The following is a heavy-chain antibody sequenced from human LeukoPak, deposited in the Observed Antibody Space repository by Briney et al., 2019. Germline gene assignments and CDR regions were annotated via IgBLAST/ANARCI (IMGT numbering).Heavy chain of an antibody. V-gene: IGHV1-46*01. J-gene: IGHJ4*02. CDR3: ARDRDYGGNSIYFDY. CDR2: INPRSGST. CDR1: GYSFTNYY. Sequence: ASVTVSFTSSGYSFTNYYIHWVRQAHGHGLEWMGIINPRSGSTTYAQKLQGRVTMTTDTSTSTVYMELSSLRSEDTAVYYCARDRDYGGNSIYFDYWGQGTLVTVSS. D-gene: IGHD4-23*01.